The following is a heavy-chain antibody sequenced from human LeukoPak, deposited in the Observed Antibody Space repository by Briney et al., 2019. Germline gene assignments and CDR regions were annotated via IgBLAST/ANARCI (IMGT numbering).Heavy chain of an antibody. CDR2: IRYDGSNK. CDR3: AKDPTHYRVWDYYETIGLSY. V-gene: IGHV3-30*02. D-gene: IGHD3-22*01. J-gene: IGHJ4*02. CDR1: GFTFSTYA. Sequence: GRSLRLSCAASGFTFSTYAMHWVRQAPCKGLEWVAFIRYDGSNKYYADSVKGRFTISRDNSKNTLNLQMNSLRAEDTAVYYCAKDPTHYRVWDYYETIGLSYWGQGTLVTVSS.